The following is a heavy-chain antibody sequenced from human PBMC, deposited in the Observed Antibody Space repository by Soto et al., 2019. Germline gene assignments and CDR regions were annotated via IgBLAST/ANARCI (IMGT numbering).Heavy chain of an antibody. Sequence: ASVKVSCKASGYTFTSYGISWVRQAPGQGLEWMGWISAYNGNTNYAQKLQGSVTMTTDPSTSTAYMELRSLISDDTAVYYCARVGYYDFWSGYSDLDAFDIWGQVTIVTVSS. CDR1: GYTFTSYG. CDR2: ISAYNGNT. D-gene: IGHD3-3*01. J-gene: IGHJ3*02. V-gene: IGHV1-18*01. CDR3: ARVGYYDFWSGYSDLDAFDI.